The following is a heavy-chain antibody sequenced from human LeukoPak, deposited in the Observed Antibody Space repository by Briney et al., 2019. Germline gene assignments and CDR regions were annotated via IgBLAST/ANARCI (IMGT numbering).Heavy chain of an antibody. CDR2: INAGNGNT. Sequence: ASLKVSCKTSGYTFTTYAFHWVRQAPGQRLEWMGSINAGNGNTKFSQNLQGRVTIARDTSASTAYMELSSLRSEDTAVYYCAREPSSGSSNYYLDQWGQGTLVTVSS. CDR1: GYTFTTYA. CDR3: AREPSSGSSNYYLDQ. V-gene: IGHV1-3*01. D-gene: IGHD2-2*01. J-gene: IGHJ4*02.